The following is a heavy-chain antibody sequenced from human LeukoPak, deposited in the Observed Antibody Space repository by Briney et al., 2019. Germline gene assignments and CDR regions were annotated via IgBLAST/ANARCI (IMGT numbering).Heavy chain of an antibody. J-gene: IGHJ4*02. CDR3: ARDAYSSSWSNFDY. D-gene: IGHD6-13*01. CDR2: INWNGGST. Sequence: GGSLRLSCAASGFTFSSYSMNWVRQAPGKGVEWVSGINWNGGSTGYADSVKGRFTISRDNAKNSLYLQMNSLRAEDTALYYCARDAYSSSWSNFDYWGQGTLVTVSS. V-gene: IGHV3-20*04. CDR1: GFTFSSYS.